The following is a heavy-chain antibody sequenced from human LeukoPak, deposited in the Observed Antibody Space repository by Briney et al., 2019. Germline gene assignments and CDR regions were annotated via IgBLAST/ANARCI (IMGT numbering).Heavy chain of an antibody. CDR2: ISSSSSYI. V-gene: IGHV3-21*01. CDR1: GFTFSSYS. CDR3: ARDRIDDSSGYYHDY. J-gene: IGHJ4*02. D-gene: IGHD3-22*01. Sequence: GGSLRLSCAASGFTFSSYSMNWVRQAPGKGLEWVSSISSSSSYIYYADSVKGRFTISGDNAKNSLYLQMNSLRAEDTAVYYCARDRIDDSSGYYHDYWGQGTLVSVSS.